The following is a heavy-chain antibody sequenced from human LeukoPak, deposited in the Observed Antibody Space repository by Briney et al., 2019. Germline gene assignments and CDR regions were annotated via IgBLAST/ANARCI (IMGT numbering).Heavy chain of an antibody. CDR3: AKDHLPGIVVADRDY. J-gene: IGHJ4*02. V-gene: IGHV3-48*03. D-gene: IGHD6-19*01. CDR2: ISYNGRSI. Sequence: GGSLRLSCAASGFMFSTYEMNWVRQAPGKGLEWLSYISYNGRSIYYADSVKGRFTISRDNSKNTLYLQINSLRAEDTAVYYCAKDHLPGIVVADRDYWGQGTLVTVSS. CDR1: GFMFSTYE.